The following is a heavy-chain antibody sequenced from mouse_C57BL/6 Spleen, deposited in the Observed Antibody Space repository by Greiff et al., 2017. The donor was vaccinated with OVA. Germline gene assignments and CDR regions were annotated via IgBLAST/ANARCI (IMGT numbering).Heavy chain of an antibody. CDR3: DRKGTTVVHAMDY. CDR1: GFSLTSYG. CDR2: IWRGGST. V-gene: IGHV2-2*01. Sequence: VQVVESGPGLVQPSQSLSITCTVSGFSLTSYGVHWVRQSPGKGLEWLGVIWRGGSTDYNAAFISRLSISKDNSKSQVFFKMNSLQADDTAIYYCDRKGTTVVHAMDYWGQGTSVTVSS. D-gene: IGHD1-1*01. J-gene: IGHJ4*01.